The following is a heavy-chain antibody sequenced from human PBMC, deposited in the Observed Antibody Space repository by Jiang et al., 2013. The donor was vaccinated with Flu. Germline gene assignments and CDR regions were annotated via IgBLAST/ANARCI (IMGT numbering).Heavy chain of an antibody. D-gene: IGHD5-12*01. CDR3: ARAPPGYSGYDF. CDR2: IYYSGST. V-gene: IGHV4-59*01. CDR1: GGSISSYY. Sequence: VLLKPSETLSLTCTVSGGSISSYYWSWIRQPPGKGLEWIGYIYYSGSTNYNPSLKSRVTISVDTSKNQFSLKLSSVTAADTAVYYCARAPPGYSGYDFWGQGTLVTVSS. J-gene: IGHJ4*02.